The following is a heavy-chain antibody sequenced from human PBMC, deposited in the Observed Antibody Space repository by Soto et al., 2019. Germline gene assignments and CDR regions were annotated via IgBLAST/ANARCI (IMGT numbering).Heavy chain of an antibody. J-gene: IGHJ5*02. Sequence: QVQLVQSGAEVKKPGSSVKVSCKASGGTFSSYAISWVRQAPGQGLEWMGGIIPIFGTANYAQKFQGRVTITADESTNTAYMGLSSLSSEDRAVYYCAREGGGSSFCFDPWGQGTLVTVSS. CDR2: IIPIFGTA. D-gene: IGHD6-6*01. CDR1: GGTFSSYA. V-gene: IGHV1-69*01. CDR3: AREGGGSSFCFDP.